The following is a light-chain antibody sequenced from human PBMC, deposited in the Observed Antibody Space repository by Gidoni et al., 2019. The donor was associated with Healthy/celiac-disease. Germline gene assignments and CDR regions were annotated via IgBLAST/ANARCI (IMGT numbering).Light chain of an antibody. CDR2: QDS. Sequence: SYELTPPPSVSVSPGQTASITCSGDQLGDKYACWYQQKPGQSPVLVIYQDSKRPSGIPERFSGSNSGNTATLTISGTQAMDEADYYCQAWDSSTAPYVFGTGTKVTVL. J-gene: IGLJ1*01. V-gene: IGLV3-1*01. CDR3: QAWDSSTAPYV. CDR1: QLGDKY.